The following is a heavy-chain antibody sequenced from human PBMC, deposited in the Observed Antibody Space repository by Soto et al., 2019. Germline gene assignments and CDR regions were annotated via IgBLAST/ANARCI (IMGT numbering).Heavy chain of an antibody. J-gene: IGHJ6*02. CDR3: AILLRSTYGMDV. CDR2: IYHSGST. CDR1: GGAISSSNW. Sequence: QVQLQEWGPGLVKPSGTLSLTGAVSGGAISSSNWWTWVRQPPGKGLEWIGEIYHSGSTNYNPSLKSRVTISVAKSEHQFSLKVTSGTAADTAVYYCAILLRSTYGMDVWGQGTTVTVSS. V-gene: IGHV4-4*02. D-gene: IGHD3-3*01.